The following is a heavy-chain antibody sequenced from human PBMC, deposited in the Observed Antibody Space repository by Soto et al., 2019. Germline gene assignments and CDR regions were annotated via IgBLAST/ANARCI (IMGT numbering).Heavy chain of an antibody. CDR2: INPSGGST. V-gene: IGHV1-46*01. D-gene: IGHD3-22*01. Sequence: ASVKGSCKASGYTFTSYYMHWVRQAPGQGLEWMGIINPSGGSTSYAQKFQGRVTMTRDTSTSTVYMELSSLRSEDTAVYYCAREDSYYDSSGYYYVGVYYYYYGMDVWGQGTTVTVSS. J-gene: IGHJ6*02. CDR1: GYTFTSYY. CDR3: AREDSYYDSSGYYYVGVYYYYYGMDV.